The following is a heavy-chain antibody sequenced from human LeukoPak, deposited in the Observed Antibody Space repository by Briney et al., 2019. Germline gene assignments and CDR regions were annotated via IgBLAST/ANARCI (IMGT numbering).Heavy chain of an antibody. CDR1: GFTFSVYS. Sequence: QPGGSLRLSCAASGFTFSVYSMNWVRQPPGMGLEWVSYITSNSATIRYADSVKGRFTISRDNAKNSLSLQMNSLRDEDTAVYHCARSVGGHFDYWGQGMLVTVSS. J-gene: IGHJ4*02. D-gene: IGHD3-16*01. CDR3: ARSVGGHFDY. CDR2: ITSNSATI. V-gene: IGHV3-48*02.